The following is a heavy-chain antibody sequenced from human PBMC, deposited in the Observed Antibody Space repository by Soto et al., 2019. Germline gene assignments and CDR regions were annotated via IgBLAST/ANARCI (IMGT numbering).Heavy chain of an antibody. V-gene: IGHV3-23*01. D-gene: IGHD4-17*01. Sequence: PXGSLLLYCAASGCTFSNWSLTWVRQRPGKGLDWVSAINIYEPGPYYIDSVRGRFTISRDNSKNMVYLQMNDLRADDSAVYYCARGGVYGEEHYYTGMDVWGQGTTVTVSS. CDR1: GCTFSNWS. CDR3: ARGGVYGEEHYYTGMDV. J-gene: IGHJ6*02. CDR2: INIYEPGP.